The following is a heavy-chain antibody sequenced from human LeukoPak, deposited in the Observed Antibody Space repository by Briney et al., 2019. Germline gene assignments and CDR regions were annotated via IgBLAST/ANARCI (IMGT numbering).Heavy chain of an antibody. J-gene: IGHJ4*02. Sequence: SETLSLTCSVSGGSTSGSYWSWVRQPPGKGLQWIGYIHYTGSTDYDPSLKSRVTISVDTSKNQFSLKLSSVTAADTAVYYCARVLANVFDYWGQGTLVTVSS. D-gene: IGHD4/OR15-4a*01. CDR2: IHYTGST. CDR3: ARVLANVFDY. CDR1: GGSTSGSY. V-gene: IGHV4-59*01.